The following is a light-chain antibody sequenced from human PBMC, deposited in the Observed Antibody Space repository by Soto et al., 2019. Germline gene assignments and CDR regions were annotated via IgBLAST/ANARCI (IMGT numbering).Light chain of an antibody. V-gene: IGKV3-20*01. CDR2: GAS. CDR1: QSVSNNY. CDR3: QQYGSSPWT. J-gene: IGKJ1*01. Sequence: EIVLTQSPGTLSLSPGERATLSCRASQSVSNNYLAWYQQKPGQAPRLLIYGASNRATGIPDRFSGTGSGTEFTLTISSLQSEDFAVYYCQQYGSSPWTFGQVTKVDIK.